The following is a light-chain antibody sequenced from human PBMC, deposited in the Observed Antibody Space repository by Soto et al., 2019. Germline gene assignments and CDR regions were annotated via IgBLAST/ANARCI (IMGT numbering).Light chain of an antibody. CDR3: QQSYSTPRYT. CDR2: AAS. J-gene: IGKJ2*01. CDR1: QSISSY. V-gene: IGKV1-39*01. Sequence: DIQMTQSPSSLSASVGDRVTITCRASQSISSYLNWYQQKPGKAPKLLIYAASSLQSGVPSRFSGSGSGTEFTPTISSLQPEDFATYYCQQSYSTPRYTFGQGTKLEIK.